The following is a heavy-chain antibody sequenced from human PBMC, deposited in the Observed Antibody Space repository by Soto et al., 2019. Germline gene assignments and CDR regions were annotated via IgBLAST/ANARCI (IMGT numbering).Heavy chain of an antibody. CDR3: AHSHLLDCSSTSCNPWFDP. V-gene: IGHV2-5*01. Sequence: QITLKESGPTLVKPTQTLTLSCTFSGFSLSTTGVGVGWIRQPPGKALEWLALIYWNDDLRYSPSLKSRLTITKDTSKNQVVLTMTNMDPVDTATYYCAHSHLLDCSSTSCNPWFDPWGQGTLVTVSS. J-gene: IGHJ5*02. CDR1: GFSLSTTGVG. D-gene: IGHD2-2*01. CDR2: IYWNDDL.